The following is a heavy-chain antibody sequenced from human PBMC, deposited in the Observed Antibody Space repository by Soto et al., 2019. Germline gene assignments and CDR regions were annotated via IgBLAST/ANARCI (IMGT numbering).Heavy chain of an antibody. CDR3: ARDRWGGNVHDAFDI. D-gene: IGHD2-15*01. V-gene: IGHV1-69*06. J-gene: IGHJ3*02. Sequence: SVKVSCKASGGTFSSYAISWVRQAPGQGLEWMGGIIPIFGTANYAQKFQGRVTITADKSTSTAYMELSSLRSEDTAVYYCARDRWGGNVHDAFDIWGQGTMVTVSS. CDR2: IIPIFGTA. CDR1: GGTFSSYA.